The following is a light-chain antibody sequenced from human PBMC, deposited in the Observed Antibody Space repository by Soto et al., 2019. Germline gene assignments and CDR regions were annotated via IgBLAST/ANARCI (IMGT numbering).Light chain of an antibody. J-gene: IGLJ3*02. CDR1: SSDVGGYNY. CDR2: EVS. V-gene: IGLV2-14*01. CDR3: SSDTSSSTLV. Sequence: QSALTQPASVSGSPGQSITISCTGTSSDVGGYNYVSWYQQHPGKAPKLMIYEVSNRPSGVSNRFSGSKSGTTASLTSSGLQAEDEADYYCSSDTSSSTLVFGAGTKLTVL.